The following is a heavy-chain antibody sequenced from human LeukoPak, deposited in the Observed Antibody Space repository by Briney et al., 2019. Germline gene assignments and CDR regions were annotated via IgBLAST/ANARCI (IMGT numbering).Heavy chain of an antibody. J-gene: IGHJ3*01. CDR3: ARDWGYYDSSGYVPFDL. CDR1: GGTFSSYA. CDR2: IIPIFGIA. V-gene: IGHV1-69*04. D-gene: IGHD3-22*01. Sequence: SVKVSCKASGGTFSSYAISWVRQAPGQGLDWMGRIIPIFGIANYAQKFQGRVTITADKSPSTAYMELSSLRSEDTAVYYCARDWGYYDSSGYVPFDLWGQGTMVTVSS.